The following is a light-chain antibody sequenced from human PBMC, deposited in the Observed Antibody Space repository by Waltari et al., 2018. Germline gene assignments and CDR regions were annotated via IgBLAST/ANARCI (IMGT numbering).Light chain of an antibody. Sequence: WSQQLPGTAPKRLIYGVTMGPSGVSNRFSGSKAGDTSSLTISGLQAEDEADYYCGLYTSSSTWVFGGGTEVTVL. CDR3: GLYTSSSTWV. CDR2: GVT. J-gene: IGLJ3*02. V-gene: IGLV2-14*03.